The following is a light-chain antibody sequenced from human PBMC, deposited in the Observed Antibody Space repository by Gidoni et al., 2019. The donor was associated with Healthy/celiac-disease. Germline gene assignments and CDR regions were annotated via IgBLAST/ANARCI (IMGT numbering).Light chain of an antibody. CDR2: EDN. CDR3: QSFDSGNVI. Sequence: NFMLTQPHSVSESPGKTLTISCTRSSGSIASNYVQWYQRRPGRAPTTVIYEDNQRPSVVPDRFSGSIDSSSNSASLTISGLKTEDEADYYCQSFDSGNVIFGGGTKLTVL. V-gene: IGLV6-57*03. J-gene: IGLJ2*01. CDR1: SGSIASNY.